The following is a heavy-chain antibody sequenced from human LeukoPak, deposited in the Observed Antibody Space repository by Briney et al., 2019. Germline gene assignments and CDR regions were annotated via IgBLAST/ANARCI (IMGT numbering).Heavy chain of an antibody. CDR1: GGSINSGNHY. Sequence: SETLSLTCTVSGGSINSGNHYWGWIRQSPGKGLEWIGNIYYSGSTYYNPSLKSRVTLSIDTSKNQFSLKLSSVTAADTAVYYCARTAYDILTGYPPPPHFDYWGQGTLVTVSS. CDR3: ARTAYDILTGYPPPPHFDY. J-gene: IGHJ4*02. V-gene: IGHV4-39*01. D-gene: IGHD3-9*01. CDR2: IYYSGST.